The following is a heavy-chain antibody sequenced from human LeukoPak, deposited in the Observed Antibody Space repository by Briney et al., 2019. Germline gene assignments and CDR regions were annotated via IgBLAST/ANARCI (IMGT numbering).Heavy chain of an antibody. D-gene: IGHD3-9*01. CDR1: GGSISSYY. V-gene: IGHV4-59*01. J-gene: IGHJ5*02. CDR3: VRDSNFDWLFWFDP. CDR2: IYYSGST. Sequence: SETLSLTCTVSGGSISSYYWSWIRQPPGKGLEWIGYIYYSGSTNYNPSLKSRVTISVDTSKNQFSLKLSSVTAADTAVYYCVRDSNFDWLFWFDPWGQGTLVTVSS.